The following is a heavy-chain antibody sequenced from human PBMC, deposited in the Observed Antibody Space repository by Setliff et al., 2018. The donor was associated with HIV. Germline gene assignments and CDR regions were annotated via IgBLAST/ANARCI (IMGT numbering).Heavy chain of an antibody. V-gene: IGHV5-51*01. CDR2: IYPGDSDT. Sequence: GESLTISCKGSGYSFTNYWIGWVRQMPGKGLEWVGIIYPGDSDTRYSPSFQGQVTISVDKSINTAYLQWNSLKASDTAIYYCARSLCYYDSCGYYYNYWGQGTLVTVSS. CDR3: ARSLCYYDSCGYYYNY. CDR1: GYSFTNYW. J-gene: IGHJ4*02. D-gene: IGHD3-22*01.